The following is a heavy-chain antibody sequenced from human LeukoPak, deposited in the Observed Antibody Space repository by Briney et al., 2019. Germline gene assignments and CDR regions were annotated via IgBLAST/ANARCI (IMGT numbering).Heavy chain of an antibody. CDR2: IYISGNT. D-gene: IGHD3-10*01. CDR3: ARRFSKRKYGSGSYYRPYYFDY. J-gene: IGHJ4*02. V-gene: IGHV4-61*09. Sequence: SETLSLTCTVSGGSISTGSYCWSWIRQPAGKGLEWIGHIYISGNTNYNPSLKSRVTISVDTSKNQFSLKLSSVTAADTAVYYCARRFSKRKYGSGSYYRPYYFDYWGQGTLVTVSS. CDR1: GGSISTGSYC.